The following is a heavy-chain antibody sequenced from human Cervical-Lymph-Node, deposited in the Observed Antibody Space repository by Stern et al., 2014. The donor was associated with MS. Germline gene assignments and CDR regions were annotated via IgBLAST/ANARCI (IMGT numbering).Heavy chain of an antibody. Sequence: VQLVESGAEVKKPGASMKVSCKASGYSFIGDHIHWVRQAPGQGLEWMGRIDPNSGGTNYAQTFQGRVTVTRDTSISTAYMELNRLRSDDTAIYYCATQVGSFDYWGQGTVVTVSS. CDR1: GYSFIGDH. D-gene: IGHD1-26*01. CDR3: ATQVGSFDY. CDR2: IDPNSGGT. V-gene: IGHV1-2*06. J-gene: IGHJ4*02.